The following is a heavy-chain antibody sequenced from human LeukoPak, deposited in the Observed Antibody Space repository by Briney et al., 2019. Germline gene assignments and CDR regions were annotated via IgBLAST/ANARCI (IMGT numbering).Heavy chain of an antibody. D-gene: IGHD3-22*01. CDR3: AKVPSYYYDSSGYHYIDY. CDR1: GFTFSNYA. CDR2: ISGSGGIT. V-gene: IGHV3-23*01. Sequence: GSLRLSCAASGFTFSNYAMSWVRQAPGRGLEWVSAISGSGGITYYADSVKGRFTISRDNSKNTLYLQMNSLRAEDTAVYYCAKVPSYYYDSSGYHYIDYWGQGTLVTVSS. J-gene: IGHJ4*02.